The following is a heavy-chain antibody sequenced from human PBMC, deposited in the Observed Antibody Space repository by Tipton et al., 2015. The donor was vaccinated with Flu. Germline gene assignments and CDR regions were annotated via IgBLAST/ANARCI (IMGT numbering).Heavy chain of an antibody. J-gene: IGHJ5*02. CDR2: IYHSGST. V-gene: IGHV4-38-2*01. Sequence: TLSLTCAVSGYSISIGYYWGWIRQPPGKGLEWIGSIYHSGSTYYNPSLKSRVTISVDTSKNQFSLKLSSVTAADTAVYYCARRYCSGGSCVTGWFDPWGQGTLVTVSS. D-gene: IGHD2-15*01. CDR3: ARRYCSGGSCVTGWFDP. CDR1: GYSISIGYY.